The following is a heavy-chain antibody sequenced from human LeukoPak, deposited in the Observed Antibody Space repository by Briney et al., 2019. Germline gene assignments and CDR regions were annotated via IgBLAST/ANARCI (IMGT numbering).Heavy chain of an antibody. CDR2: IYHSGTS. V-gene: IGHV4-38-2*02. CDR1: GYSISSGYY. Sequence: SETLSLTCSVTGYSISSGYYWGWIRPPPGKGLKWIGSIYHSGTSYYNPSLKSRVTISVDTSKNQFSLKLRSVTAADTAVYYCARVWTDSGSYYDDRGAFDYWGQGTLVTVSS. D-gene: IGHD1-26*01. CDR3: ARVWTDSGSYYDDRGAFDY. J-gene: IGHJ4*02.